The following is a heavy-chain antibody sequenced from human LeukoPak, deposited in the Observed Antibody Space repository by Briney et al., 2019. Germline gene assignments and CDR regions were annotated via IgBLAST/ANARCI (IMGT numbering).Heavy chain of an antibody. Sequence: SETLSLTCTVSGGSISSYYWSWIRQPPGKGLEWIGYIYYSGSTNYSPSLKSRISISVDTSKNQFSLKLSSVTAADTAVYYCARGIAANWFDPWGQGTLVTVSS. CDR3: ARGIAANWFDP. D-gene: IGHD6-13*01. CDR1: GGSISSYY. V-gene: IGHV4-59*01. CDR2: IYYSGST. J-gene: IGHJ5*02.